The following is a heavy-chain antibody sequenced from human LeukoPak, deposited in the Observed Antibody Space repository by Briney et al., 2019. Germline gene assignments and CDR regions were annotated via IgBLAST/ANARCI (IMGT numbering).Heavy chain of an antibody. V-gene: IGHV3-NL1*01. CDR1: GFTFSSYG. CDR2: IYSSGST. CDR3: ARWVLVATIRYFDY. J-gene: IGHJ4*02. D-gene: IGHD5-12*01. Sequence: QPGRSLRLSCAASGFTFSSYGMHWVRQAPGKGLEWVSVIYSSGSTYYADSVKGRFTISRDNSKNTVYLQMNSLRAEDTAVYYCARWVLVATIRYFDYWGQGTLVTVSS.